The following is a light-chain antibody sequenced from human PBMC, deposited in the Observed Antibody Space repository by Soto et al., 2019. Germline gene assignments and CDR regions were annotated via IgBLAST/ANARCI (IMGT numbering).Light chain of an antibody. CDR2: LTS. CDR3: MQPLYTPWT. Sequence: DIVMTPSPLSLPVTPGEPASISCRTSQSLLYTNGYNYVDWFVQKPGQSPQLLIYLTSNRASGVPDRLSGRESCTDFPLKISKVEAEDVGVCYCMQPLYTPWTFGQGTKVEI. V-gene: IGKV2-28*01. J-gene: IGKJ1*01. CDR1: QSLLYTNGYNY.